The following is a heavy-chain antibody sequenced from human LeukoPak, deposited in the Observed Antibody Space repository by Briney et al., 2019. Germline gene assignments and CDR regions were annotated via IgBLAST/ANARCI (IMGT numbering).Heavy chain of an antibody. CDR3: ARDYSTVTTFYDY. Sequence: GGSLRLSCAASGFTFISYGMNWVRQAPGKGLEWVSYITSGGTTIYYADSVKGRFTISRDNAKNSLYLQMNSLRAEDTAVYYCARDYSTVTTFYDYWGQGTLVTVSS. CDR1: GFTFISYG. V-gene: IGHV3-48*01. D-gene: IGHD4-17*01. J-gene: IGHJ4*02. CDR2: ITSGGTTI.